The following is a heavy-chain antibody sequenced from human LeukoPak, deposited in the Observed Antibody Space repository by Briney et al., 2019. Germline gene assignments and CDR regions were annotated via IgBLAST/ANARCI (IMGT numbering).Heavy chain of an antibody. V-gene: IGHV4-39*01. CDR3: ARRRIAQYNWFDP. CDR2: IYYSGST. J-gene: IGHJ5*02. CDR1: GGSISSSSYY. D-gene: IGHD6-13*01. Sequence: LETLSLTCTVSGGSISSSSYYWGWIRQPPGKGLEWIGSIYYSGSTYYNPSLKSRVTISVDTSKNQFSLKLSSVTAADTAVYYCARRRIAQYNWFDPWGQGTLVTVSS.